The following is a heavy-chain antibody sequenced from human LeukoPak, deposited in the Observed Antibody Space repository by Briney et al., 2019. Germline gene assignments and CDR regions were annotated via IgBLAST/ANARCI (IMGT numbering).Heavy chain of an antibody. D-gene: IGHD5-18*01. CDR1: GGSISSYY. CDR3: ARHLGYSYGLGYNWFDP. Sequence: SETLSLTCTVSGGSISSYYWSWIRQPPGKGLEWTGYIYYSGSTNYNPSLKSRVTISVDTSKNQFSLKLSSVTAADTAVYYCARHLGYSYGLGYNWFDPWGQGTLVTVSS. CDR2: IYYSGST. V-gene: IGHV4-59*08. J-gene: IGHJ5*02.